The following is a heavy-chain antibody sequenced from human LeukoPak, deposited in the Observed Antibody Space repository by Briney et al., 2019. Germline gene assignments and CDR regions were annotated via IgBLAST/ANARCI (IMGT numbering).Heavy chain of an antibody. CDR1: GGSISSYY. CDR3: ARASRSGWYKDY. J-gene: IGHJ4*02. Sequence: SETLSLTCTVSGGSISSYYWSWIRQPPGKGLEWIGYIYYSGSTNYNPSLKSRVTISVDTSKIQFSLKLSSVTAADTAVYYCARASRSGWYKDYWGQGTLVTVSS. V-gene: IGHV4-59*01. CDR2: IYYSGST. D-gene: IGHD6-19*01.